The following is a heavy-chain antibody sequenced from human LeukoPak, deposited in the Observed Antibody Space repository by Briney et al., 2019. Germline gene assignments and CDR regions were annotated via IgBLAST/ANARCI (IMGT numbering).Heavy chain of an antibody. CDR3: ARGVIAAAGTGWFDP. Sequence: ASVKVSCKASGYTFTSYGISWVRQAPGQGLEWMGWISTYNGNTNYAQKLQGRVTMTTDTSTSTAYMELRSLRSDDTAVYYCARGVIAAAGTGWFDPWGQGTLVTVSS. D-gene: IGHD6-13*01. CDR2: ISTYNGNT. CDR1: GYTFTSYG. V-gene: IGHV1-18*01. J-gene: IGHJ5*02.